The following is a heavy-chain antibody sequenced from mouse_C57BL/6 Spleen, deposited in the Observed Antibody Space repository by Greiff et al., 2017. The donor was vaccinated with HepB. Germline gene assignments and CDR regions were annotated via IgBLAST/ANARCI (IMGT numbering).Heavy chain of an antibody. D-gene: IGHD2-3*01. CDR3: AKNDDGYYGYFDV. J-gene: IGHJ1*03. CDR2: IWRGGST. V-gene: IGHV2-5*01. Sequence: VQRVESGPGLVQPSQSLSITCTVSGFSLTSYGVHWVRQSPGKGLEWLGVIWRGGSTDYNAAFMSRLSITKDNSKSQVFFKMNSLQADDTAIYYCAKNDDGYYGYFDVWGTGTTVTVSS. CDR1: GFSLTSYG.